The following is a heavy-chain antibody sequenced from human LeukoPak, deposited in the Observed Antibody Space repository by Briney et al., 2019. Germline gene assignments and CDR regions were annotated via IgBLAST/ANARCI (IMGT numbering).Heavy chain of an antibody. CDR3: ASPTTVTRNTFDI. D-gene: IGHD4-17*01. V-gene: IGHV3-30-3*01. J-gene: IGHJ3*02. Sequence: GGSLRLSCAASGFTFSSYAMSWVRQAPGKGLEWVAVISYDGSNKYYADSVKGRFTISRDNSKNTLYLQMNSLRAEDTAVYYCASPTTVTRNTFDIWGPGTMVTVSS. CDR1: GFTFSSYA. CDR2: ISYDGSNK.